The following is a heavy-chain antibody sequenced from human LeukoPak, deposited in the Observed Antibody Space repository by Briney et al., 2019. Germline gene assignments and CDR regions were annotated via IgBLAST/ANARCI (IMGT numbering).Heavy chain of an antibody. Sequence: ASVKVSCKASGYTFTGYYMHWVRQAPGQGLEWMGRINPNSGGTNYAQKLQGRVTMTRDTSISTAYMELSRLRSDDTAVYYCARGETTPTYYYDSSGYIDAFDIWGQGTMVTVSS. V-gene: IGHV1-2*06. CDR2: INPNSGGT. J-gene: IGHJ3*02. CDR1: GYTFTGYY. D-gene: IGHD3-22*01. CDR3: ARGETTPTYYYDSSGYIDAFDI.